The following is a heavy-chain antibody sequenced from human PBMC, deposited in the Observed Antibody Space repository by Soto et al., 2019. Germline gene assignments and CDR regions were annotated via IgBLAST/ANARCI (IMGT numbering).Heavy chain of an antibody. J-gene: IGHJ6*02. CDR1: GFTFSSYA. CDR3: AKDPYYYDTSEMDV. V-gene: IGHV3-23*01. D-gene: IGHD3-22*01. CDR2: IGGSGGST. Sequence: GGSLRLSCAASGFTFSSYAMSWVRQAPGKGLEWVSAIGGSGGSTYYADSVRGRFTISRDNSKNTLFLQMNSLRAEDTAVYYCAKDPYYYDTSEMDVWGQGTTVTVSS.